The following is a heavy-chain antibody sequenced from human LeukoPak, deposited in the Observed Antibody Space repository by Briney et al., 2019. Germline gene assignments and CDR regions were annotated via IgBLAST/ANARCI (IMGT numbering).Heavy chain of an antibody. CDR3: ASTSSSWYYFDY. CDR1: GFTFSSYA. Sequence: GSLRLSCAASGFTFSSYAMHWVRQAPGKGLEWVAVISYDGSNKYYADSVKGRFTISRDNSKNTLYLQMNSLRAEDTAVYYCASTSSSWYYFDYWGQGTLVTVSS. D-gene: IGHD6-13*01. CDR2: ISYDGSNK. J-gene: IGHJ4*02. V-gene: IGHV3-30*04.